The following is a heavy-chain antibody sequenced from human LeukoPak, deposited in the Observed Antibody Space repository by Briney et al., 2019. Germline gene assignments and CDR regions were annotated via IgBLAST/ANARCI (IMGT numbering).Heavy chain of an antibody. Sequence: GGSLRLSCAASGFIFSSYEMNWVRQAPGKGLEWVSYISSSDSTIPYADSVRGRFTISRDNAENSLYLQMNSLRAEDTAVYYCARDNDYGDPDYWGQGTLVTDSS. CDR2: ISSSDSTI. J-gene: IGHJ4*02. CDR1: GFIFSSYE. V-gene: IGHV3-48*03. CDR3: ARDNDYGDPDY. D-gene: IGHD4-17*01.